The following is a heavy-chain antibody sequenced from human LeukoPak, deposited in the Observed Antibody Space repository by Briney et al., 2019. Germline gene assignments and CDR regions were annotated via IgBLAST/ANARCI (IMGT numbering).Heavy chain of an antibody. J-gene: IGHJ6*03. CDR1: GGTFSSYA. CDR2: IIPIFGIA. V-gene: IGHV1-69*05. Sequence: SVKVSCKASGGTFSSYAISWVRQAPGQGLEWMGGIIPIFGIANYAQKFQGRVAITTDESTSTAYMELSSLRSEDTAVYYCASDSRGCSSTSCYGPYYYYYMDVWGKGTTVTVSS. D-gene: IGHD2-2*01. CDR3: ASDSRGCSSTSCYGPYYYYYMDV.